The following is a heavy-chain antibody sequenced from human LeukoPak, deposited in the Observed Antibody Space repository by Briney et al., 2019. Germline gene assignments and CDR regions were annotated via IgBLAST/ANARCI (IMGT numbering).Heavy chain of an antibody. Sequence: QPGGSLRLSCAASGVTLSDHHMDWVRQAPGKGLEWVGRTRDKARGYTTEYAASVKGRSTISRDDSKTLVYLQMNSLRTEDTAVYFCARDGAEGDNSAFDMWGQGTVVTVSS. D-gene: IGHD3-22*01. V-gene: IGHV3-72*01. CDR1: GVTLSDHH. CDR3: ARDGAEGDNSAFDM. J-gene: IGHJ3*02. CDR2: TRDKARGYTT.